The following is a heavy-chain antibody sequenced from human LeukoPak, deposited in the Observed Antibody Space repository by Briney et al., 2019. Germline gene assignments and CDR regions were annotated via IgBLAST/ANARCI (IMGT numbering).Heavy chain of an antibody. CDR1: GLLVTNNP. D-gene: IGHD1-14*01. CDR2: ISGNGGT. V-gene: IGHV3-23*01. CDR3: ATLYHDHGDY. Sequence: PGGSLRLSCVASGLLVTNNPMKLVRQAPGKGLEWVAAISGNGGTYYADSVKGRFTISGDTSKNIVYLHMNSLRAEDTGLYSCATLYHDHGDYWGQGALVTVSA. J-gene: IGHJ4*02.